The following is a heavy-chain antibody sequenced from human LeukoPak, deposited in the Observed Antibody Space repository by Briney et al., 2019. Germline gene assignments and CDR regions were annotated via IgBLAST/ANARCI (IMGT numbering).Heavy chain of an antibody. CDR3: ARVYYYGSGSYWNNWFDP. D-gene: IGHD3-10*01. J-gene: IGHJ5*02. Sequence: ASVKVSCKASGYTFTSYGISWVRQAPGQGLEWMGRIIPIFGTANYAQKFQGRVTITTDESTSTAYMELSSLRSEDTAVYYCARVYYYGSGSYWNNWFDPWGQGTLVTVSS. CDR1: GYTFTSYG. V-gene: IGHV1-69*05. CDR2: IIPIFGTA.